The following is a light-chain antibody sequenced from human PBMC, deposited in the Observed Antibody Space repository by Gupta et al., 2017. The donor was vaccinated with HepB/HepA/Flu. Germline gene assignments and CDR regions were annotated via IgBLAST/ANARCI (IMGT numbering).Light chain of an antibody. CDR2: WAS. J-gene: IGKJ3*01. V-gene: IGKV4-1*01. CDR1: QSVLYSSNNKNY. Sequence: DFVLTHSHDSLAVSLGERATINCKSSQSVLYSSNNKNYLAWYQQKPGQPPKLLIYWASTRESGVPDRFSGSGSGTDFTLTISSLQAEDVAVYYCQQYYSTPQTFGHGTKVDIK. CDR3: QQYYSTPQT.